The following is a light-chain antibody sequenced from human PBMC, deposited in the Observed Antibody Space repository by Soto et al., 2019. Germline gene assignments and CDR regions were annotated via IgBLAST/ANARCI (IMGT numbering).Light chain of an antibody. CDR1: QSVRSN. Sequence: ERVMTQSPATLSVSPGERATLSCRASQSVRSNLAWYQQKPGQAPRXXIYGASTRDAGIPDIFSGSGSGTDFTLTITRLEPEDSAVYFCQQYTGPPTTFGQGTRLEI. CDR3: QQYTGPPTT. CDR2: GAS. V-gene: IGKV3D-15*01. J-gene: IGKJ5*01.